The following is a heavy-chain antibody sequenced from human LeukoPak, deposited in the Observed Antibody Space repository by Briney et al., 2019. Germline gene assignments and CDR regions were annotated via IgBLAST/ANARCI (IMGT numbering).Heavy chain of an antibody. D-gene: IGHD2-2*01. Sequence: GGSLRLSCTASGFAFDEHGMSWVRQVPGKGLEGVSGINWSGGSTGYADPLRGRFTISRDNAKNSLYLQMDSLRAEDTALYYCARAPITSPFYFDYWGQGTLVTVSS. V-gene: IGHV3-20*04. J-gene: IGHJ4*02. CDR1: GFAFDEHG. CDR3: ARAPITSPFYFDY. CDR2: INWSGGST.